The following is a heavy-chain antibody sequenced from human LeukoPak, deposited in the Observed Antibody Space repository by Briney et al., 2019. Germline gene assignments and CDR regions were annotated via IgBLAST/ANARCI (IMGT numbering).Heavy chain of an antibody. CDR2: IYYSGST. D-gene: IGHD6-6*01. CDR3: ARGHYSSSPNFDY. CDR1: GGSISSYY. Sequence: SGPTLVKPSETLSLTCTVSGGSISSYYWSWIRQPPGKGLEWIGYIYYSGSTNYNPSLKSRVTISVDTSKNQFSLKLSSVTAADTAVYYCARGHYSSSPNFDYWGQGTLVTVSS. V-gene: IGHV4-59*01. J-gene: IGHJ4*02.